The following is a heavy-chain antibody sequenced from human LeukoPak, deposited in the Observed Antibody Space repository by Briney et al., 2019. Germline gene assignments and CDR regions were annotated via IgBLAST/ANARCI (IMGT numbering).Heavy chain of an antibody. J-gene: IGHJ4*02. CDR3: ARVGRDGYTSDY. D-gene: IGHD5-24*01. V-gene: IGHV3-7*01. Sequence: GGSLRLSCAASGCTFSSYWMSWVRQAPGKGLEWVANIKQDGSEKYYVDSVKGRFTISRDNAKNSLYVQMNSLRAEDTAVYYCARVGRDGYTSDYWGQGTLVTVSS. CDR2: IKQDGSEK. CDR1: GCTFSSYW.